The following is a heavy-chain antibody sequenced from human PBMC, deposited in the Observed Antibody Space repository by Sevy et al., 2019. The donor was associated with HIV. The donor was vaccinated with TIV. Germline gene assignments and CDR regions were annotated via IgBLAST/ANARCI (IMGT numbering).Heavy chain of an antibody. CDR3: ATTNDYYEGSGYPFDV. V-gene: IGHV1-24*01. Sequence: ASVKVSCKVSGDTLTQLSMHWVRQAPGKGLEWMATFDPEDDETFYAQKFQGRVTLTEDRSTGTAYMGLSSLRSEDTALYFCATTNDYYEGSGYPFDVWGQGTLVTVSS. D-gene: IGHD3-22*01. CDR2: FDPEDDET. CDR1: GDTLTQLS. J-gene: IGHJ4*02.